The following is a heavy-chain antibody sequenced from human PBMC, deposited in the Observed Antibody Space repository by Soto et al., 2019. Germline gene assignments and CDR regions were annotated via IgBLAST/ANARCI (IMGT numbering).Heavy chain of an antibody. D-gene: IGHD6-19*01. CDR1: GGSVSSGRFY. CDR3: ARAYSSGWYRPLDY. J-gene: IGHJ4*02. Sequence: SETLSLTCTVSGGSVSSGRFYWSWIRQPPGKGLESIGYIYYSGVTNYDPSLKSRVTISIDTSKNQFSLKLTSVTAADTAVYYCARAYSSGWYRPLDYWGQGTLVTVSS. V-gene: IGHV4-61*01. CDR2: IYYSGVT.